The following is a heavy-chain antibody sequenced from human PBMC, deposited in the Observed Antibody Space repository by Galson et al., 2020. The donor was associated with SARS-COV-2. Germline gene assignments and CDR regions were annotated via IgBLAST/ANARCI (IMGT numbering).Heavy chain of an antibody. CDR2: IYYSGST. J-gene: IGHJ6*02. CDR3: AKENYDILTGYYDGMDV. V-gene: IGHV4-59*01. Sequence: SETLSLTCTVSGGSISSYYWSWIRQPPGKGLEWIGYIYYSGSTNYNPSLKSRVTISVDTSKNQFSLKLSSVTAADTAVYYCAKENYDILTGYYDGMDVWGQGTTVTVSS. D-gene: IGHD3-9*01. CDR1: GGSISSYY.